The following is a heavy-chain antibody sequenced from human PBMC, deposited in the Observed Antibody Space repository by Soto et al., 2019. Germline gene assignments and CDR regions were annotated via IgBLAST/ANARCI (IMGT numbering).Heavy chain of an antibody. CDR1: GGSISSYY. J-gene: IGHJ5*02. Sequence: SETLSLTCTVSGGSISSYYWSWIRQPPGKGLEWIGYIYYSGSTNYNPSLKSRVTISVDTSKNQFSLKLSSVTAADTAVYYCARATITIFGVVSWFDPWGQGTLVPVYS. CDR2: IYYSGST. V-gene: IGHV4-59*01. D-gene: IGHD3-3*01. CDR3: ARATITIFGVVSWFDP.